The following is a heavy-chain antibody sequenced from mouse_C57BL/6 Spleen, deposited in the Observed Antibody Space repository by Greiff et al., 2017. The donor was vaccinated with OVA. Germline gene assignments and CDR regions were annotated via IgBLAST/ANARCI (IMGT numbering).Heavy chain of an antibody. V-gene: IGHV5-4*01. D-gene: IGHD2-1*01. CDR3: ARGPRNFYDFDY. CDR1: GFTFSSYA. CDR2: ISDGGSYT. J-gene: IGHJ2*01. Sequence: EVHLVESGGGLVKPGGSLKLSCAASGFTFSSYAMSWVRQTPEKRLEWVATISDGGSYTYYPDNVKGRFTFSRDNAKNNLYLQMSHLKSEDTAMYYCARGPRNFYDFDYWGQGTTLTVSS.